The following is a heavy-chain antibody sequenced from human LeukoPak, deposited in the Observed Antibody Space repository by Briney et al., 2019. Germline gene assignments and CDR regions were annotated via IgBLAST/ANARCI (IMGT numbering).Heavy chain of an antibody. CDR2: TNPNSGGT. D-gene: IGHD3-10*01. V-gene: IGHV1-2*02. CDR3: ARGPGSGNYYYYMDV. J-gene: IGHJ6*03. CDR1: GYSFTGDY. Sequence: ASVKVSCKASGYSFTGDYMNWVRQAPGQGLEWMGWTNPNSGGTNYAQKFQGRVTMTRDTSISTAYMEVSRLRSDDTAVYFCARGPGSGNYYYYMDVWGTGTTVTVSS.